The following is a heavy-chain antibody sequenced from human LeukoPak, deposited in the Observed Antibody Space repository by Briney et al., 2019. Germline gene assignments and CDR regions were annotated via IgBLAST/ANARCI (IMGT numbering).Heavy chain of an antibody. Sequence: ASVKVSCKASGYTFTGDYMQWVRQAPGEGLEWVGWINPNRGGTNYAQKLQGRVTTTRDTSISTAYMELSRLRSDDTGVYYCARGSRDYYYYYYMDVWGKGTTVTVSS. J-gene: IGHJ6*03. V-gene: IGHV1-2*02. CDR3: ARGSRDYYYYYYMDV. D-gene: IGHD3-10*01. CDR2: INPNRGGT. CDR1: GYTFTGDY.